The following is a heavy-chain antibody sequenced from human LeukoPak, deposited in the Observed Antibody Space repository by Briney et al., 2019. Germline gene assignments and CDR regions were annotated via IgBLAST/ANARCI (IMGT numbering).Heavy chain of an antibody. J-gene: IGHJ4*02. Sequence: SVKVSCKASGGTFSSYAISWVRQAPGQGLEWMGGIIPIFGTANYAQKFQGRVTITADESTSTAYMELSSLRSEDTAVYYCARIWFGELLSESDYWGQGTLVTVSS. CDR3: ARIWFGELLSESDY. V-gene: IGHV1-69*13. D-gene: IGHD3-10*01. CDR1: GGTFSSYA. CDR2: IIPIFGTA.